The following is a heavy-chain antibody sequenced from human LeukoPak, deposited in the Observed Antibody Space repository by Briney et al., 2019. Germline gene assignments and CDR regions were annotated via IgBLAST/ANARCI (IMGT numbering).Heavy chain of an antibody. CDR2: INPNSGGT. J-gene: IGHJ4*02. Sequence: ASVKVSCKAPGYTFTGYYMHWVRQAPGQGLEWMGWINPNSGGTNYAQKFQGRVTMTRDTSISTAYMELSRLRSDDTAVYYCARVHEDGSGSYYDGDYYFDYWGQGTLVTVSS. V-gene: IGHV1-2*02. CDR3: ARVHEDGSGSYYDGDYYFDY. CDR1: GYTFTGYY. D-gene: IGHD3-10*01.